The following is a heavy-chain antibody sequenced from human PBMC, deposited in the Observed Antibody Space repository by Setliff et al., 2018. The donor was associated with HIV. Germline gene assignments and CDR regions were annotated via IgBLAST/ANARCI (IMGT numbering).Heavy chain of an antibody. CDR1: GFTFNDFS. CDR3: TRRYCTSTSCSSPYDY. Sequence: GGSLRLSCAASGFTFNDFSMNWVRQAPGKGLEWVSSISPVSTYIYYADSVKGRFTISRDNAKNSLYLQMNSLRAEDTAVYYCTRRYCTSTSCSSPYDYWGRGTLVTVSS. CDR2: ISPVSTYI. V-gene: IGHV3-21*01. J-gene: IGHJ4*02. D-gene: IGHD2-2*01.